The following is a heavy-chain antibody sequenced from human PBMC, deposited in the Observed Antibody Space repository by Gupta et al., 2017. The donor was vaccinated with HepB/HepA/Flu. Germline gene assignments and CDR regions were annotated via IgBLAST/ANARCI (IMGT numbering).Heavy chain of an antibody. Sequence: EVKLVESGGGLVQPGRSLRLSCATSGFNFDDDELQWVRQAPGKGLEWLSGITWNSGSKEYADSVKGRFTISRDNAKNSVYLQMDSLRVEDTALYYCARAMGYCHSGMCPKNAFDSWGQVTLVTVSS. V-gene: IGHV3-9*01. CDR2: ITWNSGSK. D-gene: IGHD2-15*01. CDR1: GFNFDDDE. CDR3: ARAMGYCHSGMCPKNAFDS. J-gene: IGHJ4*02.